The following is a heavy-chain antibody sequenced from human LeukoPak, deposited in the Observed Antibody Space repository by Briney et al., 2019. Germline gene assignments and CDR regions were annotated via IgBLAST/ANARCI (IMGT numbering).Heavy chain of an antibody. CDR3: AELGITMIGGV. J-gene: IGHJ6*04. D-gene: IGHD3-10*02. CDR1: GFTFRSYI. Sequence: PGGSLRLSCAASGFTFRSYIMNWVRQAPGKGLEWVSSISSSSYIYYADSVKGRFTISRDNAKNSLYLQMNSLRAEDTAVYYCAELGITMIGGVWGKGTTVTISS. CDR2: ISSSSYI. V-gene: IGHV3-21*01.